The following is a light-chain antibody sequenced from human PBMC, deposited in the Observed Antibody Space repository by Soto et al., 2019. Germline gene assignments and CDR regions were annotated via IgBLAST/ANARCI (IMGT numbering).Light chain of an antibody. CDR1: QGISSY. CDR2: AAS. J-gene: IGKJ1*01. CDR3: QQYNSYWT. V-gene: IGKV1-9*01. Sequence: LPNSPSVLPASIGGRVPRTLRASQGISSYLAWYQQKPGKAPKLLIYAASTLQSGVPSMFSGSGSGTDFTLTISSLQPDDFATYYCQQYNSYWTSGQGTKVDI.